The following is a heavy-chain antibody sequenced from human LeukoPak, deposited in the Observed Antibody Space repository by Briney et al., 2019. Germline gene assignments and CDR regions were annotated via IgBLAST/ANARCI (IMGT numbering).Heavy chain of an antibody. V-gene: IGHV3-23*01. D-gene: IGHD1-26*01. CDR3: ARGRYSGSYLSEF. CDR2: ISGSGGNT. Sequence: GGSLRLSCAASGFIFSNYAMNWVRQVAGKGLEWVSSISGSGGNTYYADSVKGRFTVSRDNSNDIVYLQMNSLRAEDTAVYYCARGRYSGSYLSEFWGQGTLVTVSS. J-gene: IGHJ4*02. CDR1: GFIFSNYA.